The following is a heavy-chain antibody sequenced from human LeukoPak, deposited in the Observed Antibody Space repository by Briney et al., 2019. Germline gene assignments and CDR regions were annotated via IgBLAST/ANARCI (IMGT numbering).Heavy chain of an antibody. CDR3: ASERYSSSCY. J-gene: IGHJ4*02. CDR1: GGSFSGYY. CDR2: INHSGST. Sequence: SETLSLTCAVYGGSFSGYYWSWIRQPPGKGLEWIGEINHSGSTNYNPSLKSRVTISVDTSKNQFSLKLSSVTAADTAVYYCASERYSSSCYWGQGTLVTVSS. D-gene: IGHD6-13*01. V-gene: IGHV4-34*01.